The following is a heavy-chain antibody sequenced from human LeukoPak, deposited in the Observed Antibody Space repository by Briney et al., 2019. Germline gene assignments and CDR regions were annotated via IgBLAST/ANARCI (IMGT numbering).Heavy chain of an antibody. Sequence: PSQTLSLTCTVSGGSISSGSYYWSWIRQPAGKGLEWIGRIYTSGSTNYNPSLKSRVTISVDTSKNQFSLKLSSVTAADTAVYYCARVRAAAAQRYYYYYMDVWGKGTTVTVSS. CDR1: GGSISSGSYY. D-gene: IGHD6-13*01. V-gene: IGHV4-61*02. CDR3: ARVRAAAAQRYYYYYMDV. J-gene: IGHJ6*03. CDR2: IYTSGST.